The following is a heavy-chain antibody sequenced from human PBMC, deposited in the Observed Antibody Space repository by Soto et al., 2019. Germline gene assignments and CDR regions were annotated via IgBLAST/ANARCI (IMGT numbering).Heavy chain of an antibody. CDR1: GFTFSSYG. V-gene: IGHV3-30*18. Sequence: QVQLVESGGGVVQPGRSQRLSCSASGFTFSSYGMHWVRQAPGKGLECVAFISYDGFNKYYADSVRGRFTISRDNSQNTLSLQMNSLRPDDTALYYCPKDKMDYGLFDSWGRGTLVTVSS. CDR2: ISYDGFNK. CDR3: PKDKMDYGLFDS. D-gene: IGHD4-17*01. J-gene: IGHJ4*02.